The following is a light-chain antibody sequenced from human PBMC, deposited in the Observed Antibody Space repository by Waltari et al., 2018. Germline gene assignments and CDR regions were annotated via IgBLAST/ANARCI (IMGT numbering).Light chain of an antibody. CDR1: QGVRND. CDR2: GAS. CDR3: LQHNTYPFT. Sequence: DIQMTQSPSSLSASIGDRVTITCRASQGVRNDLGWFQQKPGKAPRRLIYGASTLQDGVPSRFSGSGSGTDFTLTIVSLQPEDFATYFCLQHNTYPFTFGPGTKVDV. J-gene: IGKJ3*01. V-gene: IGKV1-17*01.